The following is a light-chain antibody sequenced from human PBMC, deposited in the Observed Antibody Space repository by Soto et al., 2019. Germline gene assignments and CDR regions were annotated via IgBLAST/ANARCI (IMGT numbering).Light chain of an antibody. CDR3: QQYGGSPRVS. CDR1: QTVSDNY. J-gene: IGKJ4*01. CDR2: GAS. V-gene: IGKV3-20*01. Sequence: EIVLTQSPGALSLSPGERATLSCRASQTVSDNYLAWYQQKPGQAPRLLIYGASTRATGIPDRFSGSGSGKEFTLTIIRLEPEDFAVYYCQQYGGSPRVSFGGGTKVEIK.